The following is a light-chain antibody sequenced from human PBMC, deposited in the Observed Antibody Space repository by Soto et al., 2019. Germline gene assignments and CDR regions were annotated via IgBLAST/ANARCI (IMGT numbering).Light chain of an antibody. J-gene: IGLJ2*01. V-gene: IGLV1-40*01. CDR1: SSNIGAGYD. CDR2: GNS. CDR3: QSYDSILIVHVV. Sequence: QSVLTQPPSVSGAPGRRVTISCTGSSSNIGAGYDVHWYQQLPGTAPKLLIYGNSNRPSGVPDRFSGSKSGTSASLAITGLQAEDESDYYCQSYDSILIVHVVFGGGTQLTVL.